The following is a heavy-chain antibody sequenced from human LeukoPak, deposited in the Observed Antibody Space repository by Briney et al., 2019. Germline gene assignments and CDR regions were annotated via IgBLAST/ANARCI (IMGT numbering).Heavy chain of an antibody. CDR3: AGMTTVTKGDY. J-gene: IGHJ4*02. CDR2: IYYSGST. D-gene: IGHD4-17*01. Sequence: PSETLSLTCTVSGGSISSSSYYWGWIRQPPGKGLEWIGSIYYSGSTYYNPSLKSRVTISVDTSKNQFSLKLSSVTAADTAVHYCAGMTTVTKGDYWGQGTLVTVSS. V-gene: IGHV4-39*01. CDR1: GGSISSSSYY.